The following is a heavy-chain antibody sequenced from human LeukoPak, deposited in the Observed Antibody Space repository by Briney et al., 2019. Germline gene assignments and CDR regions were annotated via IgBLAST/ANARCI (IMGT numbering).Heavy chain of an antibody. CDR1: GFTLSSYW. Sequence: GGSLRLSCAASGFTLSSYWMHWVRQAPGKGLVWVSRIKTDGSSTSYADSVKGRFTISRDNAKNTLYLQMNSLRAEDTAIYYCARDQYYGSGSYAIDYWGQGTLVTVSS. CDR2: IKTDGSST. D-gene: IGHD3-10*01. CDR3: ARDQYYGSGSYAIDY. J-gene: IGHJ4*02. V-gene: IGHV3-74*01.